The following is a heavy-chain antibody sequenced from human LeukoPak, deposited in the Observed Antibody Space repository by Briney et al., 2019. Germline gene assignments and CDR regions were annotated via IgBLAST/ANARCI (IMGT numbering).Heavy chain of an antibody. CDR2: FNPRDSST. Sequence: GESLQISCQTSGYIFTNYWLAWLRQMPGKGLEWVGIFNPRDSSTRYSPSFQGQVTFSADNSISTAYLQWSSLRASDTAIYYCARHYGSAWFAHWGQGTQVTVSS. J-gene: IGHJ5*02. CDR1: GYIFTNYW. V-gene: IGHV5-51*01. CDR3: ARHYGSAWFAH. D-gene: IGHD6-25*01.